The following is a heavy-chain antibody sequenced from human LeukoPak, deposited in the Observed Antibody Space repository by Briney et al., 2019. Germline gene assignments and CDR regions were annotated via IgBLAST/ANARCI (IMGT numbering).Heavy chain of an antibody. Sequence: GGSLRLSCAASGFTFSSYAMHWVRQAPGKGLEYVSAISSNGGSTYYANSVKGRFTISRDNSKNMLYLQMGSLRAEDMAVYYCARSERGYSYGYDYWGQGTLVTVSS. CDR1: GFTFSSYA. J-gene: IGHJ4*02. CDR2: ISSNGGST. V-gene: IGHV3-64*01. D-gene: IGHD5-18*01. CDR3: ARSERGYSYGYDY.